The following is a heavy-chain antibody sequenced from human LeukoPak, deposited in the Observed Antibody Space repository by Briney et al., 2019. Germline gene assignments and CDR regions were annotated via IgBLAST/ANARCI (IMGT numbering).Heavy chain of an antibody. Sequence: ASVKVSCKASGGTFSSYAISWVRQAPGQGLEWMGGIIPIFGTANYAQKFQGRVTITADESTSTAYMELSSLRSEDTAVYYCARGLDYSGSYYYYMDVWGKGTTVTVSS. J-gene: IGHJ6*03. D-gene: IGHD1-26*01. CDR2: IIPIFGTA. CDR3: ARGLDYSGSYYYYMDV. CDR1: GGTFSSYA. V-gene: IGHV1-69*13.